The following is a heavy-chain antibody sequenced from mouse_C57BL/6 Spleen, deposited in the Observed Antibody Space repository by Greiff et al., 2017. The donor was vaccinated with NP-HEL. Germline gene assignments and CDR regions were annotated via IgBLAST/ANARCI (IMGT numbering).Heavy chain of an antibody. CDR2: IDPSDSYT. CDR1: GYTFTSYW. Sequence: VQLQQPGAELVKPGASVKLSCKASGYTFTSYWMQWVKQRPGQGLEWIGEIDPSDSYTNYNQKFKGKATLTVDTSSSTAYMQLSSLTSEDSAVYYCARHRDDYFDYWGQGTTLTVSS. D-gene: IGHD3-1*01. J-gene: IGHJ2*01. V-gene: IGHV1-50*01. CDR3: ARHRDDYFDY.